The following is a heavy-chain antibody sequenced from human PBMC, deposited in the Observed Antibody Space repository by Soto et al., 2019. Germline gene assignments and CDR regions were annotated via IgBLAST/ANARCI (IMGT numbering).Heavy chain of an antibody. CDR1: GYTFTSYG. V-gene: IGHV1-18*04. CDR2: ISAYNGNT. Sequence: ASVKVSCKASGYTFTSYGISWVRQAPGQGLEWMGWISAYNGNTNYAQKLQGRVTMTTDTSTSTAYMELRSLRSDDTAVYYCARAIVVVPAAQVYLDYWGQGTLVTVSS. D-gene: IGHD2-2*01. CDR3: ARAIVVVPAAQVYLDY. J-gene: IGHJ4*02.